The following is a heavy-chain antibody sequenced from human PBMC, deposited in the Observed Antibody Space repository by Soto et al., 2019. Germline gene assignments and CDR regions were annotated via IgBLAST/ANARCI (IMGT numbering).Heavy chain of an antibody. Sequence: SETLSLTCTVSGGSISSYYWSWIRQPPGKGLEWIGYICYSGSTNYNPSLKSRVTISVDTSKNQFSLKLSSVTAADTAVYYCARALGDFWSGYYIFDYWGQGTLVTVSS. CDR1: GGSISSYY. D-gene: IGHD3-3*01. J-gene: IGHJ4*02. CDR3: ARALGDFWSGYYIFDY. CDR2: ICYSGST. V-gene: IGHV4-59*01.